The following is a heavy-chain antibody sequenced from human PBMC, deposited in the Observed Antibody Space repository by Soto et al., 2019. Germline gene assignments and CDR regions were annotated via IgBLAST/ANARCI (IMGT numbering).Heavy chain of an antibody. CDR2: ISSSSSYI. D-gene: IGHD6-13*01. J-gene: IGHJ6*02. Sequence: GGSLRLSCAASGFTFSSYSMNWVRQAPGKGLEWVSSISSSSSYIYYADSVKGRFTISRDNAKNSLYLQMNSLRAEDTAVYYCARSIAAAGRYGMDVWGRGTTVTVSS. CDR1: GFTFSSYS. V-gene: IGHV3-21*01. CDR3: ARSIAAAGRYGMDV.